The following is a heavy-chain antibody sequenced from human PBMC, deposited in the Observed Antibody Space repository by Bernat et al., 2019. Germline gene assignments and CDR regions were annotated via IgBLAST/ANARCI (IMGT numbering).Heavy chain of an antibody. CDR1: GGSISITSYY. CDR2: VYYSGTT. CDR3: ARRGGVTTDYYCMDV. V-gene: IGHV4-39*01. J-gene: IGHJ6*03. D-gene: IGHD4-17*01. Sequence: QMQLEESGPGLLKPSETLSLNCSVSGGSISITSYYWGWVRQPPGEGLEWIGTVYYSGTTNFSTSLKSRATISVDTSKNQLSLKMSSVTATDTAVYYCARRGGVTTDYYCMDVWGKGTTVTVSS.